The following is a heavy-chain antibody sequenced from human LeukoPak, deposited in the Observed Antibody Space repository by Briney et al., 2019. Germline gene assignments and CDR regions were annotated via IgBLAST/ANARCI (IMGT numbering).Heavy chain of an antibody. CDR2: IDWDDDK. CDR3: ARLIAASSYFDY. D-gene: IGHD6-13*01. CDR1: GFSLSTSGMC. V-gene: IGHV2-70*11. J-gene: IGHJ4*02. Sequence: SGPALVEPTQTLTLTCTFSGFSLSTSGMCVSWIRQPPGRALEWLARIDWDDDKYYSTSLRTRVSISKDTSKEQVVLTMTNMDPGDTATYYCARLIAASSYFDYWGQGMLVTVSS.